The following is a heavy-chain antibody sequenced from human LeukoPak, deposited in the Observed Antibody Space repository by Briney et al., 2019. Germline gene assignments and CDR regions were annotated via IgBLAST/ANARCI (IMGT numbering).Heavy chain of an antibody. CDR1: GGSFSSYY. CDR2: IYYSGST. V-gene: IGHV4-59*04. Sequence: SETLSLTCAVYGGSFSSYYWSWIRQPPGKGLEWIGYIYYSGSTYYNPSLKSRVTISVDTSKNQFSLKLSSVTAADTAVYYCARHPAADSSGRDWGQGTLVTVSS. J-gene: IGHJ4*02. CDR3: ARHPAADSSGRD. D-gene: IGHD3-22*01.